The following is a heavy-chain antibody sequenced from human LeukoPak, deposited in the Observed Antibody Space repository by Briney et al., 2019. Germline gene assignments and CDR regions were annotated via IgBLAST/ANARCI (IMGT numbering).Heavy chain of an antibody. D-gene: IGHD4-23*01. CDR2: ISFDGGNK. CDR1: GFTFSSYT. J-gene: IGHJ4*02. CDR3: ARGRPHGNDY. Sequence: GRSLRLSCAASGFTFSSYTIHWVRQPPGKGLEWVAVISFDGGNKYYADSVKGRFSISRDNAKNTLYLQMNSLRVEDTAVYYCARGRPHGNDYWGQGTLVTVSS. V-gene: IGHV3-30-3*01.